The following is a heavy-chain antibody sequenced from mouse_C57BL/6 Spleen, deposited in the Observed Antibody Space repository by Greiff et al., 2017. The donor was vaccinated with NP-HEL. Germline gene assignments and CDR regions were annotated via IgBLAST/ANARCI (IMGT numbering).Heavy chain of an antibody. Sequence: QVQLKESGAELVKPGASVKISCKASGYAFSSYWMNWVKQRPGKGLEWIGQIYPGDGDTNYNGKFKGKATLTADKSSSTAYMQLSSLTSEDSAVYFCARWHGLWYFDVWGTGTTVTVSS. V-gene: IGHV1-80*01. CDR1: GYAFSSYW. CDR3: ARWHGLWYFDV. CDR2: IYPGDGDT. D-gene: IGHD1-1*02. J-gene: IGHJ1*03.